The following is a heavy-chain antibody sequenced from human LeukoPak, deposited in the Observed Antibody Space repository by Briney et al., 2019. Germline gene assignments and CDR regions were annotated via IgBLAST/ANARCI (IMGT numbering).Heavy chain of an antibody. J-gene: IGHJ4*02. Sequence: PSETLSLTCTVSGGSVSSGSYYWSWIRQPPGKGLEWIGYIYYSGSTNYNPSLKSRVTISVDTSKNQFSLKLSSVTAADTAVYYCASHDYSNSNFDYWGQGTLVTVSS. D-gene: IGHD4-11*01. CDR2: IYYSGST. CDR3: ASHDYSNSNFDY. V-gene: IGHV4-61*01. CDR1: GGSVSSGSYY.